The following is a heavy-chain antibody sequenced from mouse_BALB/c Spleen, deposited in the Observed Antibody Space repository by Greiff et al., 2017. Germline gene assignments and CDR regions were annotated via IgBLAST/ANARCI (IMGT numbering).Heavy chain of an antibody. Sequence: EVMLVESGGGLVKPGGSLKLSCAASGFTFSDYYMYWVRQTPEKRLEWVATISDGGSYTYYPDSVKGRFTISRDNAKNNLYLQMSSLKSEDTAMYYCARAGYYGSSFLYYAMDYWGQGTSVTVSS. D-gene: IGHD1-1*01. V-gene: IGHV5-4*02. J-gene: IGHJ4*01. CDR1: GFTFSDYY. CDR2: ISDGGSYT. CDR3: ARAGYYGSSFLYYAMDY.